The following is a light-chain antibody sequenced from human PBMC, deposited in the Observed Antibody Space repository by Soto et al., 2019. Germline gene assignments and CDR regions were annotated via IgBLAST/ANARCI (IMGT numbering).Light chain of an antibody. V-gene: IGKV3-15*01. CDR1: QSFSSN. J-gene: IGKJ4*01. CDR2: GAS. CDR3: QQYHNWPLT. Sequence: EIVMTQSPATLSVSPGERATLSCRASQSFSSNLAWYQHNPGQAPRLLIFGASTRATGIPARFSGSGSGTEFNLTISSLQSEDFAIYYCQQYHNWPLTFGGGTKVEIK.